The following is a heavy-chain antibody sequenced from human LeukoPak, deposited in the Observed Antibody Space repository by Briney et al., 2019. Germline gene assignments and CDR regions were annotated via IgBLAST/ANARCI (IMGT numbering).Heavy chain of an antibody. Sequence: QPGGSLRLSCTVSGFTVSSNSMSWVRQAPGKGLEWVSGIGWNSGSIGYADSVKGRFTISRDNAKNSLYLQMNSLRAEDTALYYCAKDMARWLQSRGGFFDYWGQGTLVTVSS. CDR1: GFTVSSNS. J-gene: IGHJ4*02. D-gene: IGHD5-24*01. CDR3: AKDMARWLQSRGGFFDY. CDR2: IGWNSGSI. V-gene: IGHV3-9*01.